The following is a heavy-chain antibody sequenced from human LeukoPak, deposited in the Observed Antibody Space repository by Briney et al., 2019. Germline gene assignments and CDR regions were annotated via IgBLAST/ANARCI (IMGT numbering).Heavy chain of an antibody. J-gene: IGHJ4*02. V-gene: IGHV1-24*01. D-gene: IGHD6-19*01. CDR3: ATTGLGSGWTYYFDY. CDR1: GYTLTELS. Sequence: GASVKVSCKVSGYTLTELSMHWVRQAPGKGLEWMGGFDPKDGETIYAQKFQGRVTMTEDTSTDTAYMELSSLRSEDTAVYYCATTGLGSGWTYYFDYWGQGTLVTVSS. CDR2: FDPKDGET.